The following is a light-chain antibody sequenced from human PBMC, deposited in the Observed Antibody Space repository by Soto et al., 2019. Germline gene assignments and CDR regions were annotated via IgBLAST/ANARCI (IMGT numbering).Light chain of an antibody. CDR1: QGISNY. Sequence: DIQMTQSPSSLSASVGDRVTITCQASQGISNYLNWYQQKPGKAPKLLIYDASNLETGVPSRFSGSESGTDFTFTISSLQPEDIATYYCQQYDNLITFGQGTRLEI. V-gene: IGKV1-33*01. CDR2: DAS. J-gene: IGKJ5*01. CDR3: QQYDNLIT.